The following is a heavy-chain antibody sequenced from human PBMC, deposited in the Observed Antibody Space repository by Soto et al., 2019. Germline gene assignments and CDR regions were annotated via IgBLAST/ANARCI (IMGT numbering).Heavy chain of an antibody. CDR3: ASGTHGGGDYEDY. CDR2: IYYSGST. V-gene: IGHV4-61*01. D-gene: IGHD4-17*01. Sequence: QVQLQESGPGLVKPSETLSLTCTVSGGSVSSGSYYWSWIRQPPGKGLEWIGYIYYSGSTNYNPSLKSRVTISVDTSKNQFSLKLSSVTAAATAVYYFASGTHGGGDYEDYWGEGTLVTVSS. CDR1: GGSVSSGSYY. J-gene: IGHJ4*02.